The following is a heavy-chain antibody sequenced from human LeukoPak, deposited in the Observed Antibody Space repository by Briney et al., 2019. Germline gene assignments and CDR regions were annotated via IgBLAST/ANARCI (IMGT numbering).Heavy chain of an antibody. D-gene: IGHD1-26*01. CDR1: GFTFSSYE. CDR2: ISGSGAST. CDR3: ARQVGPDY. V-gene: IGHV3-23*01. J-gene: IGHJ4*02. Sequence: GGSLRLSCAASGFTFSSYEMNWVRQAPGRGLEWVSAISGSGASTYYTDSVKGRFTISRDNSRNTLYLQMNSLRAEDTAVYYCARQVGPDYWGQGTLVSVSS.